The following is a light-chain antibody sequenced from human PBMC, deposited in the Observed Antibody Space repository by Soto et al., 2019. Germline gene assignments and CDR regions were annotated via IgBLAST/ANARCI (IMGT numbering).Light chain of an antibody. J-gene: IGKJ4*01. CDR3: QQYGSSPT. CDR2: GAS. CDR1: QSVSRSY. V-gene: IGKV3-20*01. Sequence: EIVLTQSPGTLSLSPGERATLSCRASQSVSRSYLAWYQQKPGQAPRLLIYGASSRATGIPDRFSGSGSGTDFTLTIGRLEPEDFAVYYCQQYGSSPTFGGGTKVEIK.